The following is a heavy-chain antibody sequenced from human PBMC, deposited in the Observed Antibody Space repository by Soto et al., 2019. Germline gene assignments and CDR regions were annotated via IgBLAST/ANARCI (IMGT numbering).Heavy chain of an antibody. J-gene: IGHJ3*01. D-gene: IGHD1-1*01. CDR2: LYDIDGS. CDR1: GFTISGKKY. V-gene: IGHV3-53*01. CDR3: ATWHEREHAYDV. Sequence: DVQLVESGGGLIQPGESLRLSCSAFGFTISGKKYVAWVRQAPGKGLEWVSALYDIDGSFYADSVKGRFTTSSDSSKTTVYLQMNDLRPDDTAVYYCATWHEREHAYDVWGRGTTFTVSS.